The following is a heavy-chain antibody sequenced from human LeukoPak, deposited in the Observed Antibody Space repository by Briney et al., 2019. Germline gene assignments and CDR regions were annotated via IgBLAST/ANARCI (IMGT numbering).Heavy chain of an antibody. CDR1: GGTFSSYA. D-gene: IGHD2-15*01. J-gene: IGHJ4*02. V-gene: IGHV1-69*13. Sequence: SVKVSCKASGGTFSSYAISWVRQAPGQGLEWKGGIIPIFGTANYAQKFQGRVTITADESTSTAYMELSSLRSEDTAVYYCAKDLRYCSGGSCYSYYFDYWGQGTLVTVSS. CDR3: AKDLRYCSGGSCYSYYFDY. CDR2: IIPIFGTA.